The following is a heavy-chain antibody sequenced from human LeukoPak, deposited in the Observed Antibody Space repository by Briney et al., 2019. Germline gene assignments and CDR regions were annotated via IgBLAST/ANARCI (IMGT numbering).Heavy chain of an antibody. V-gene: IGHV4-30-4*08. Sequence: SETLSLTCTVSGGSISSGDYYWSWIRQPPGKGLEWIGYLYYSGSTYYNPSLESRVTISVDASKNQFSLKLSSVTAADTAVYYCARGSTMVRWGGNYYYYGMDVWGKGTTVTVSS. CDR2: LYYSGST. CDR3: ARGSTMVRWGGNYYYYGMDV. CDR1: GGSISSGDYY. D-gene: IGHD3-10*01. J-gene: IGHJ6*04.